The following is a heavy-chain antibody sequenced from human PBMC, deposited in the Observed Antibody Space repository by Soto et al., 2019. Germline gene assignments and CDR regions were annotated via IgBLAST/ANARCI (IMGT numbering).Heavy chain of an antibody. D-gene: IGHD1-26*01. CDR1: GFTFSSYG. CDR3: AQEKWELPVYFDY. V-gene: IGHV3-30*18. CDR2: ISYDGSNK. J-gene: IGHJ4*02. Sequence: QVQLMESGGGVVQPGRSLRLSCAASGFTFSSYGMHWVRQAPGKGLEWVAVISYDGSNKYYADSVKGRFTISRDNSKNTLYLQINSLRAEDTAVYYFAQEKWELPVYFDYWGQGTLVTVSS.